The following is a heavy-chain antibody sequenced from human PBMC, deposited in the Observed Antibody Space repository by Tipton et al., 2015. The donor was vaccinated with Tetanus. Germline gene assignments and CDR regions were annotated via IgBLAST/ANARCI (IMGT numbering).Heavy chain of an antibody. CDR3: ANMRSYSSTWYFDY. J-gene: IGHJ4*02. D-gene: IGHD6-13*01. V-gene: IGHV3-23*01. Sequence: SLRLSCATSGFTFSAYAMTWVRQAPGKGLEWVSAIGANGRSTYYAGSVKGRFTTYRDNSNNTLYLRMNSLRAEDTAVYYCANMRSYSSTWYFDYWGQGTLVTVSS. CDR1: GFTFSAYA. CDR2: IGANGRST.